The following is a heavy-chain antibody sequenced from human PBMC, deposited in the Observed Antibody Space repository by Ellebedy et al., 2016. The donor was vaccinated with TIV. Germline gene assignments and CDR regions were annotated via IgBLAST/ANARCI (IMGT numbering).Heavy chain of an antibody. CDR3: ARDWESDYDFWSGYNDAFDI. CDR2: ISAYNGNT. Sequence: AASVKVSCKASGYTFTSYGISWVRQAPGQGLEWMGWISAYNGNTNYAQKHQGRVTMTTDTSTSTAYMELRSLRSDDTAVYYSARDWESDYDFWSGYNDAFDIWGQGTMVTVSS. CDR1: GYTFTSYG. D-gene: IGHD3-3*01. V-gene: IGHV1-18*01. J-gene: IGHJ3*02.